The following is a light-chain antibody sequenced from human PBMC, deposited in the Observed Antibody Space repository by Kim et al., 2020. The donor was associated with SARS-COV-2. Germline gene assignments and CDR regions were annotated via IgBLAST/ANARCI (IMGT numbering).Light chain of an antibody. J-gene: IGKJ2*01. CDR2: LAS. Sequence: VAPGERVTPSCRASQSVSSHFAWFQQRPGQAPRLLIYLASTRATGIPARFSGSGFGTDFSLTISSLQSEDSAHYYCQQYDNWPYTFGQGTKLEI. V-gene: IGKV3-15*01. CDR3: QQYDNWPYT. CDR1: QSVSSH.